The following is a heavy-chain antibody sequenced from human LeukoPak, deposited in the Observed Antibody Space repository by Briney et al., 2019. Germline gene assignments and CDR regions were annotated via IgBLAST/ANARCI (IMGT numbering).Heavy chain of an antibody. CDR3: ARLDRRWLQLPPYNWFDP. J-gene: IGHJ5*02. CDR1: GYSFTSYW. V-gene: IGHV5-51*01. CDR2: IYPGDSDT. Sequence: GESLKISCKGSGYSFTSYWIGWVRQMPGRGLEWMGIIYPGDSDTRYSPSFQGQVTISVDKSISTAYLQWSSLKASDTAMYYCARLDRRWLQLPPYNWFDPWGQGTLVTVSS. D-gene: IGHD5-24*01.